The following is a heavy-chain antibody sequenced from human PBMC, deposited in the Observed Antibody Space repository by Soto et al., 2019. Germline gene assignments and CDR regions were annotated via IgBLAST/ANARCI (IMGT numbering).Heavy chain of an antibody. D-gene: IGHD6-13*01. Sequence: QVQLVESGGGVVQPGRSLRLSCAASGFTFSSYAMHWVRQAPGKGLEWVAVISYDGSNKYYADSVKGRFTISRDNSKNTLYLQMNSLGAEYTAVYYCAREHEGYSSSWYCDYWGQGTLVTVSS. CDR1: GFTFSSYA. J-gene: IGHJ4*02. V-gene: IGHV3-30-3*01. CDR2: ISYDGSNK. CDR3: AREHEGYSSSWYCDY.